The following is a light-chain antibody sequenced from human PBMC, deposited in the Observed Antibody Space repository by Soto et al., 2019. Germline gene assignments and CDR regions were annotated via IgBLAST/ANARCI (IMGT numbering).Light chain of an antibody. V-gene: IGKV1-8*01. J-gene: IGKJ4*01. CDR1: QGISSC. CDR3: QQYYSYPPT. CDR2: AAS. Sequence: AIRMTQSPSSFSASTGDRVTITCRASQGISSCLAWYQQKPGTAPNLLIYAASTLQSCVPSRFSGSGSGTDFTLNIICVPSVDFATDYCQQYYSYPPTFGGGTNVETK.